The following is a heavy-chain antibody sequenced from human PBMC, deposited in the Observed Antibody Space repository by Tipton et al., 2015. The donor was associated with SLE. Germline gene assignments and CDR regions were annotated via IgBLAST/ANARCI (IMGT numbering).Heavy chain of an antibody. CDR2: ISGYDGNT. CDR3: AKGGLEIWGWFH. Sequence: QVQLVQSGAEVKKPGASVKVSCKASGYSFISYGINWVRQAPGQGLEWMGWISGYDGNTNYAQKFQGRVTMTTDTSTSTAYMELRSLKSDDTAMYYCAKGGLEIWGWFHRGQGSLVSVSS. J-gene: IGHJ4*02. CDR1: GYSFISYG. V-gene: IGHV1-18*01. D-gene: IGHD3-16*01.